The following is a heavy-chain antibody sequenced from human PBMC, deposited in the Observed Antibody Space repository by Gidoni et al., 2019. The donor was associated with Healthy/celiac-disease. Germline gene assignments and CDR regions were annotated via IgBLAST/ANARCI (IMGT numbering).Heavy chain of an antibody. J-gene: IGHJ4*02. CDR3: AIGERAYTYGFLFDY. Sequence: QVQLQQWGAGLLKPSETLSLTCAVYGGSFGGYYWSWIRQPPGKWLEWFGEINHSGSTNYNPSLKSRVTISVDTSKNQFSLKLRSVTAADPAVYYCAIGERAYTYGFLFDYWGQGTLVTVSS. D-gene: IGHD5-18*01. V-gene: IGHV4-34*01. CDR2: INHSGST. CDR1: GGSFGGYY.